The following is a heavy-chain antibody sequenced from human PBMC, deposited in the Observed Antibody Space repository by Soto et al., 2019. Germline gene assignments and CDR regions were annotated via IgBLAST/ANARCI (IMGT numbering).Heavy chain of an antibody. V-gene: IGHV6-1*01. Sequence: SQTLSLTCAISGDSVSSNSAAWNRIRLSPSRGLEWLARTYYRSRWYNDYAVSVRSRITVNPDTSKNQFSLQLTSVTPEDTAEYYCAGTTSHQWYYMDVWGKGTTVTVSS. CDR2: TYYRSRWYN. D-gene: IGHD1-7*01. CDR3: AGTTSHQWYYMDV. CDR1: GDSVSSNSAA. J-gene: IGHJ6*03.